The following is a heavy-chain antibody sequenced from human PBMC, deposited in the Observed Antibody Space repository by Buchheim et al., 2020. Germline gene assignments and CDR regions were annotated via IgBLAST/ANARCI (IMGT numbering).Heavy chain of an antibody. CDR2: ISSSSSYI. V-gene: IGHV3-21*01. J-gene: IGHJ4*02. Sequence: EVQLVESGGGLVKPGGSLRLSCAASGFTFSSYSMNWVRQAPGKGLEWVSSISSSSSYIYYADSVKGRSTISRDNAKNSLYLQMNSLRAEDTAVYYCAILAVGGTTGPFDYWGQGTL. CDR1: GFTFSSYS. CDR3: AILAVGGTTGPFDY. D-gene: IGHD1-1*01.